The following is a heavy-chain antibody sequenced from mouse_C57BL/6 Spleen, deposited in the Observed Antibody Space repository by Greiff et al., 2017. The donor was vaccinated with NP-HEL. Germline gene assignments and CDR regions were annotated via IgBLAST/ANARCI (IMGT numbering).Heavy chain of an antibody. Sequence: QVQLQQPGAELVKPGASVKLSCKASGYTFTSYWMHWVKQRPGQGLEWIGMIHPNSGSINYNEKFKSKATLTVDKSSSTAYMQLSSLTSEDSAVYYCARNPYYSNSWFAYWGQGTLVTVSA. CDR3: ARNPYYSNSWFAY. V-gene: IGHV1-64*01. CDR2: IHPNSGSI. CDR1: GYTFTSYW. D-gene: IGHD2-5*01. J-gene: IGHJ3*01.